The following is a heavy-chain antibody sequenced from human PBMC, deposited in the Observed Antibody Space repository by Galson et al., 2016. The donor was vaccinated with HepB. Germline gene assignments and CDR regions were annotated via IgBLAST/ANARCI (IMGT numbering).Heavy chain of an antibody. CDR1: GGFISGYY. J-gene: IGHJ3*02. Sequence: SETLSLTCTVSGGFISGYYWSLIRQPPGRGLEWIGHVFYNGNSKYNPSLKSRVTMSVDTSKNQFSLEMSSVTAADTAVYYCARVNFWSGSAQAFDIWGQGTMVTVSS. V-gene: IGHV4-59*01. D-gene: IGHD3-3*01. CDR2: VFYNGNS. CDR3: ARVNFWSGSAQAFDI.